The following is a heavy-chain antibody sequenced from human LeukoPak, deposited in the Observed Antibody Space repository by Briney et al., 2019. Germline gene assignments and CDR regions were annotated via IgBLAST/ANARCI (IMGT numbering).Heavy chain of an antibody. CDR1: GYTFTSYG. CDR2: ISAYNGNT. CDR3: ARVSSGWCFDY. V-gene: IGHV1-18*01. J-gene: IGHJ4*02. D-gene: IGHD6-19*01. Sequence: GASVKVSCKASGYTFTSYGFNWVRQAPGQGREWMGWISAYNGNTNSAQKFQGRVSMISDTSTSTVYMELSSLRSEDTAVYYCARVSSGWCFDYWGQGTLVTVSS.